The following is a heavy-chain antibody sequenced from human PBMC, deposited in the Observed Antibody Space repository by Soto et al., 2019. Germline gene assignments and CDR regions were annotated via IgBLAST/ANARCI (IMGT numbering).Heavy chain of an antibody. D-gene: IGHD2-21*01. CDR3: ARGISLIVEVQRDAPDKYYFDS. Sequence: LALTCAVYGGSFSGHFWSWIRQPPGKGLEWIGEINHSGSTNFNPSLKSRVTISVDTSKNQYSLKVNSLTAADTAVYYCARGISLIVEVQRDAPDKYYFDSWGQGTVVTVSS. J-gene: IGHJ4*02. CDR2: INHSGST. CDR1: GGSFSGHF. V-gene: IGHV4-34*01.